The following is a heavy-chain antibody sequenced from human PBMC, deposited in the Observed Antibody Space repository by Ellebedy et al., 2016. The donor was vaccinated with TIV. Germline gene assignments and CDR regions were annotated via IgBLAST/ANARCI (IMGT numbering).Heavy chain of an antibody. D-gene: IGHD6-13*01. Sequence: AASVKVSCKASGFTLTSYGINWVRQAPGQGLEWMGWISGKNGNTNYAKKVQGRLTLTTDTSTNTAYMELRSLGSDDTAVYYCARGSSTSWYGGAFDIWGQGTMVTVSS. CDR2: ISGKNGNT. CDR3: ARGSSTSWYGGAFDI. V-gene: IGHV1-18*04. J-gene: IGHJ3*02. CDR1: GFTLTSYG.